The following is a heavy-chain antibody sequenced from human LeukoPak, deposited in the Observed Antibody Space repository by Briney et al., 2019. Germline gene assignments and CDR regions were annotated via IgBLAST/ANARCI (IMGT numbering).Heavy chain of an antibody. CDR1: GYTFTSYG. Sequence: GALVTVSCKASGYTFTSYGISWVRQAPGQGLEWMGWISAYNGNTNYAQKLQGRVTMTTDTSTSTAYMALRSLRSDDTAVYYCARASTVVTPGSDFDYWGQGTLVTVSS. J-gene: IGHJ4*02. CDR3: ARASTVVTPGSDFDY. CDR2: ISAYNGNT. D-gene: IGHD4-23*01. V-gene: IGHV1-18*01.